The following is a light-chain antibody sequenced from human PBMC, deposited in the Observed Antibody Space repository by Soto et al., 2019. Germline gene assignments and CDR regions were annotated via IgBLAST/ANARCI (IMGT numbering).Light chain of an antibody. CDR2: EVS. CDR3: ATWDDSLNALYV. V-gene: IGLV2-8*01. CDR1: SSDVGGYNY. J-gene: IGLJ1*01. Sequence: QSVLTQPPSASGSPGQSVTISCTGTSSDVGGYNYVSWYQQHPGKAPKLMIYEVSKRPSGVPDRFSGSKSGNTASLTVSGLQAEDEADYYCATWDDSLNALYVFGTGTKVTVL.